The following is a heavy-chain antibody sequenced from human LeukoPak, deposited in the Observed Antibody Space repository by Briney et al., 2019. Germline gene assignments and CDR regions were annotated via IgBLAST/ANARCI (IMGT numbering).Heavy chain of an antibody. D-gene: IGHD6-19*01. CDR1: GYTFTGYY. V-gene: IGHV1-2*02. J-gene: IGHJ4*02. CDR3: ARRRGYSSGWLRGYFDY. Sequence: ASVKVSCKASGYTFTGYYMHWVRQAPGQGLEWMGWINPNSGGTNYAQKLQGRVTMTTDTSTSTAYMELRSLRSDDTAVYYCARRRGYSSGWLRGYFDYWGQGTLVTVSS. CDR2: INPNSGGT.